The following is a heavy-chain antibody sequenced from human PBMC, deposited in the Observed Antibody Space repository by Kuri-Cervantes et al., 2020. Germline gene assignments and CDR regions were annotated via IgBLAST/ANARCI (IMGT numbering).Heavy chain of an antibody. D-gene: IGHD6-13*01. CDR1: GYTLTELS. Sequence: ASVKVSCKVSGYTLTELSMNWVRQAPGKGLEWMGGFDPEDGETIYAQKFQGRVTMTEDTSTDTAYMELSSLRSEDTAVYYCATTPTRIAAAGTSEYYYYYYGMDVWGQGTTVTVSS. CDR2: FDPEDGET. CDR3: ATTPTRIAAAGTSEYYYYYYGMDV. J-gene: IGHJ6*02. V-gene: IGHV1-24*01.